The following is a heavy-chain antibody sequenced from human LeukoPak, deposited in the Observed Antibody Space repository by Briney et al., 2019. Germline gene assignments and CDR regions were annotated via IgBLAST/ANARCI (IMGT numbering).Heavy chain of an antibody. V-gene: IGHV3-48*04. Sequence: GGSLRLSCAASGFTFSSYSMNWVRQAPGKGLEWVSYISSSSSTIYYADSVKGRFTISRDNAKNSLYLQMSSLRAEDTAVYYCARDRGGGWYYFDYWGQGTLVTVCS. CDR2: ISSSSSTI. D-gene: IGHD6-19*01. J-gene: IGHJ4*02. CDR1: GFTFSSYS. CDR3: ARDRGGGWYYFDY.